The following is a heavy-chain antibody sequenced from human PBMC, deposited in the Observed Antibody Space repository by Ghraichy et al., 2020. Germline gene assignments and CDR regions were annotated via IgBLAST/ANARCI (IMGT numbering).Heavy chain of an antibody. CDR3: AKGRVEVRYCYYGMDV. CDR2: ISYDGSNK. CDR1: GFTFSSYG. D-gene: IGHD1-1*01. Sequence: GGSLRLSCAASGFTFSSYGMHWVRQAPGKGLEWVSVISYDGSNKYYADSVKGRFTISRDNSKNTLYLQMNSLRAEDTAVYYCAKGRVEVRYCYYGMDVWGQGTTVTVSS. V-gene: IGHV3-30*18. J-gene: IGHJ6*02.